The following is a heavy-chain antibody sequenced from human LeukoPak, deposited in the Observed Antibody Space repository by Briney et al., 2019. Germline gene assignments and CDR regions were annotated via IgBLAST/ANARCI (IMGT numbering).Heavy chain of an antibody. D-gene: IGHD3-22*01. CDR2: INPNSGGT. CDR1: GYTFTGYY. V-gene: IGHV1-2*02. CDR3: ARLALYCDSSGYESVYFDY. Sequence: ASVKVSCKASGYTFTGYYMHWVRQAPGQGLEWMGWINPNSGGTNYAQKFQGRVTMARDTSISTAYMELSRLRSDDTAVYYCARLALYCDSSGYESVYFDYWGQGTLVTVSS. J-gene: IGHJ4*02.